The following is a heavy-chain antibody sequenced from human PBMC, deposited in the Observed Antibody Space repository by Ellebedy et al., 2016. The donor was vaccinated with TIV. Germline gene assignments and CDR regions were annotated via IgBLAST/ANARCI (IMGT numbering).Heavy chain of an antibody. J-gene: IGHJ5*02. CDR3: ARDETVYRWLDP. V-gene: IGHV4-31*03. D-gene: IGHD1-26*01. Sequence: SETLSLXXTVSGGSMTTGGFYWTWIRQHPGKGLEWIGYIYRSGATYYNPSLRNRVTISADMSQNQLSLKVNSVTAADTAVYYCARDETVYRWLDPWGQGILVTVSS. CDR1: GGSMTTGGFY. CDR2: IYRSGAT.